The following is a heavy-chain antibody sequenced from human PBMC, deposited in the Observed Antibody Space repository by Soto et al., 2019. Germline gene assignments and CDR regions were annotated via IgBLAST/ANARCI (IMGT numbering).Heavy chain of an antibody. CDR3: ARSLRDSSGYFH. CDR1: GFSLSTSEVG. D-gene: IGHD3-22*01. Sequence: QITLKESGPTLVKPTQTLTLTCTFSGFSLSTSEVGVGWIRQPPGKALEWLALIYWDDDKRYSPSLKSRLTITKDTSKNKVVLSMTNMDPVDTATYYCARSLRDSSGYFHWGQETLVTVSS. V-gene: IGHV2-5*02. J-gene: IGHJ4*02. CDR2: IYWDDDK.